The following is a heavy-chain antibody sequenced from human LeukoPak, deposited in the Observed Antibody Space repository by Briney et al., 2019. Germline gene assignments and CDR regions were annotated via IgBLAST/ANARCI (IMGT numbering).Heavy chain of an antibody. V-gene: IGHV3-23*01. CDR1: GFTFSSYA. Sequence: GGSLRLSCAASGFTFSSYAMTWVRQAPGKGLEWVSVINKSGGSTYYADSVKGRFTISRDNSKNTLYLQMNSLRAEDAAVYYCAKDRWGSGGSGGGDYWGQGTLVTVSS. CDR2: INKSGGST. D-gene: IGHD2-15*01. J-gene: IGHJ4*02. CDR3: AKDRWGSGGSGGGDY.